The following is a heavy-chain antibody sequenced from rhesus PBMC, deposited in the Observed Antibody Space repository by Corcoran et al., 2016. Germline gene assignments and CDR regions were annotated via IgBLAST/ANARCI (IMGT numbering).Heavy chain of an antibody. Sequence: QVTLKESGPALVKPTQTLTLTCTFSGFSLSTSGMRVSWIRQPPGKALEWLARIDWDDDKYYNTSLKSRLTSSKDTSKNQVVLTMTNMDPVDTATYYCARSGPYSSSYYFDYWGQGVLVTVSS. CDR2: IDWDDDK. J-gene: IGHJ4*01. V-gene: IGHV2S2*01. CDR1: GFSLSTSGMR. CDR3: ARSGPYSSSYYFDY. D-gene: IGHD6-43*01.